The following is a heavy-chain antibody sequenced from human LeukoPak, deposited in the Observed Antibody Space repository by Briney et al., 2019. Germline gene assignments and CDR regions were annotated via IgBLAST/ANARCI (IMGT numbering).Heavy chain of an antibody. J-gene: IGHJ5*02. CDR1: GGSIGSSSYY. D-gene: IGHD3-10*01. CDR3: ARHQTHGAGSFDP. CDR2: VYFSAGT. V-gene: IGHV4-39*01. Sequence: PSETLSLTCTVSGGSIGSSSYYWVWMRPPPGQELKGIGSVYFSAGTNYNPSLKSQVTISVATSKTQFSLKLSSVTAADTAVYFCARHQTHGAGSFDPWGQGTLVTVSS.